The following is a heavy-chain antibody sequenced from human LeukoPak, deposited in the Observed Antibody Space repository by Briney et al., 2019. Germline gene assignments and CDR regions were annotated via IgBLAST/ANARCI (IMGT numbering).Heavy chain of an antibody. CDR1: GFTFSSYS. D-gene: IGHD3-3*01. CDR3: ASNVRFLEWLSPLWFDP. J-gene: IGHJ5*02. V-gene: IGHV3-21*01. Sequence: PGGSLRLSCAASGFTFSSYSMNWVRQAPGKGLEWVSSISSSSSYIYYADSVKGRFTISRDNAKNSLYLQMNSLRAEDTAVYYCASNVRFLEWLSPLWFDPWGQGTLVTVSS. CDR2: ISSSSSYI.